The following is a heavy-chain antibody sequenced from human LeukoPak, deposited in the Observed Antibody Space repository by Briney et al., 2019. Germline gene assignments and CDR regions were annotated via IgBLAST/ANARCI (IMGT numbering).Heavy chain of an antibody. CDR3: ARRSSDWFAFDY. J-gene: IGHJ4*02. CDR1: GFTFTSNW. Sequence: GESLKISCKGSGFTFTSNWISWVRQMPGKGLEWMGTIDPSDSYTNYSPSFQGHVTISADKSIGTAYLQWGSLKASDTAMYYCARRSSDWFAFDYWGQGTLVTVSP. CDR2: IDPSDSYT. D-gene: IGHD3-9*01. V-gene: IGHV5-10-1*01.